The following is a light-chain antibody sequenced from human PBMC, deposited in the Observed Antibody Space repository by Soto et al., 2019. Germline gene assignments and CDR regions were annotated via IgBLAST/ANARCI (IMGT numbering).Light chain of an antibody. CDR3: QQYGDWPLT. J-gene: IGKJ4*01. V-gene: IGKV3-15*01. CDR2: GTS. Sequence: EIVLTQSPATLSVSPGERATLSCRASQSVGNNFAWYQQKPGQAPRLLIFGTSTRATGVPARFSGSGSGTEFTLTISRLQSEDFAVYYCQQYGDWPLTFGGGAKVEIE. CDR1: QSVGNN.